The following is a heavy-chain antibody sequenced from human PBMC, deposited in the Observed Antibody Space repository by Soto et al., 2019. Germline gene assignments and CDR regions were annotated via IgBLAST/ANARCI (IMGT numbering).Heavy chain of an antibody. CDR2: IYYSGST. CDR1: GGSISSSSYY. CDR3: PIIAAAGREY. J-gene: IGHJ4*02. D-gene: IGHD6-13*01. V-gene: IGHV4-39*01. Sequence: SETLSLTCTVSGGSISSSSYYWGWIRQPPGKGLEWIGSIYYSGSTYYNPSLKSRVTISVDTSKNQFSLKLSSVTAADTAVYYCPIIAAAGREYWGQGTLVTVSS.